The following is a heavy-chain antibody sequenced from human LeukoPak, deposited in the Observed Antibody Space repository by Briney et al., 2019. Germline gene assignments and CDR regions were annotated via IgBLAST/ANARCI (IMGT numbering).Heavy chain of an antibody. CDR1: GFTFSSYA. J-gene: IGHJ4*02. Sequence: GRSLRHSCAASGFTFSSYAMHWVRQAPGTGLEWVAVILYDGSNKYYADSVKGRFTISRDNSKNTLYMQMHSLRGEDTAVYYCARDPESITMVFDYWGQGTLVTGSS. V-gene: IGHV3-30-3*01. D-gene: IGHD3-10*01. CDR2: ILYDGSNK. CDR3: ARDPESITMVFDY.